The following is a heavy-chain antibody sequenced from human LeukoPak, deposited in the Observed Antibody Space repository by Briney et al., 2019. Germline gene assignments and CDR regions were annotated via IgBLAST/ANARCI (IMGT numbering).Heavy chain of an antibody. Sequence: ASVKVSCKASGYTFTVYYMHWVRQAPGQGLEWMGWINPNSGGTNYAQKFQGRVTMTRDTSISTAYMELSRLRSDDTAVYYCANFPGYSSSWYFDYWGQGTLVTVSS. CDR2: INPNSGGT. J-gene: IGHJ4*02. CDR1: GYTFTVYY. D-gene: IGHD6-13*01. CDR3: ANFPGYSSSWYFDY. V-gene: IGHV1-2*02.